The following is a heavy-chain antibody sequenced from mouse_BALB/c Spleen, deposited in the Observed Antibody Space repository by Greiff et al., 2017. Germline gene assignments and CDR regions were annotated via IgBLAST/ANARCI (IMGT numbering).Heavy chain of an antibody. CDR3: ARNLRDYDKGDYFDY. CDR2: IWGGGST. CDR1: GFSLSRYS. Sequence: VKLMESGPGLVAPSQSLSITCTVSGFSLSRYSVHWVRQPPGKGLEWLGMIWGGGSTDYNSALKSRLSISKDNSKSQVFLKMNSLQTDDTAMYYCARNLRDYDKGDYFDYWGQGTTLTVSS. V-gene: IGHV2-6-4*01. D-gene: IGHD2-4*01. J-gene: IGHJ2*01.